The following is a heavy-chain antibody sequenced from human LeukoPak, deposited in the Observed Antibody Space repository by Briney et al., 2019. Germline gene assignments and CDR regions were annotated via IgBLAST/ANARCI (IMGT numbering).Heavy chain of an antibody. V-gene: IGHV1-69*05. Sequence: ASVKVSCKASGGTFSSYAISWVRQAPGQGLEWMGGIIPIFGTANYAQKFQGRVTITTDESTSTAYMELSSLRSEDTAVYYCARGPPPYSGIPPGFFDYWGQGTLATVSP. J-gene: IGHJ4*02. CDR2: IIPIFGTA. CDR3: ARGPPPYSGIPPGFFDY. D-gene: IGHD1-26*01. CDR1: GGTFSSYA.